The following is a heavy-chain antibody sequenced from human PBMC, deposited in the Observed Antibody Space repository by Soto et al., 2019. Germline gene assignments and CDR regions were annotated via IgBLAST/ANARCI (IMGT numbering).Heavy chain of an antibody. Sequence: EVQLVESGGGLVQPGGSLKLSCAASGFTFSGSAMHWVRQASGKGLEWVGRIRSKANSYATAYAASVKGRFTIPRDDSKTTAYLQMNSLKTEDTAVYYCTSHVVRLAVPNPFDPWGQGTLVTVSS. J-gene: IGHJ5*02. D-gene: IGHD4-17*01. CDR2: IRSKANSYAT. V-gene: IGHV3-73*01. CDR3: TSHVVRLAVPNPFDP. CDR1: GFTFSGSA.